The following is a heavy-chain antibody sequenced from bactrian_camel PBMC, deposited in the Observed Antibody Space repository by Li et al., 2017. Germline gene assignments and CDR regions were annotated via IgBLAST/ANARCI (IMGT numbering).Heavy chain of an antibody. CDR3: ATTRGPLPVRWVFEEGRYNY. D-gene: IGHD4*01. CDR1: EDTIDAFTIYA. V-gene: IGHV3S54*01. J-gene: IGHJ4*01. CDR2: VYPRGGKI. Sequence: HVQLVESGGGSVQPGGSLRLSCVVTEDTIDAFTIYAMAWFRQVPGSEREGVAAVYPRGGKIYYGDFVQGRFTISQDTANNTIYLQMDSLKPEDTGTFYCATTRGPLPVRWVFEEGRYNYWGQGTQVTVS.